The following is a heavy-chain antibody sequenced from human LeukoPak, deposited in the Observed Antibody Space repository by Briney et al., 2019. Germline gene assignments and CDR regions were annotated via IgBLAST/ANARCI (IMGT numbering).Heavy chain of an antibody. CDR1: GFSFSSYG. V-gene: IGHV3-30*02. CDR3: AELGITMIGGV. D-gene: IGHD3-10*02. Sequence: PGGSLRLSCAASGFSFSSYGMHWVRQAPGKGLEWVALIRHDGDNQYYADSVKGRFTISRDNAKNSLYLQMNSLRAEDTAVYYCAELGITMIGGVWGKGTTVTISS. CDR2: IRHDGDNQ. J-gene: IGHJ6*04.